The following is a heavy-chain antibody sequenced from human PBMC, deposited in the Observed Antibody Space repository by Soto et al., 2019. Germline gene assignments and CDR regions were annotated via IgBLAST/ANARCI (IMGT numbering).Heavy chain of an antibody. V-gene: IGHV5-51*01. D-gene: IGHD1-26*01. Sequence: GESLKISCTASGYSFITYWIGWVRQMPGKGREWLGVIYPGDSDSRYSPCFQGLVTISADKSVSTPYLQWRSLRASDTAMYYCARLVGATTSGFDYWGQGTLVTVSS. CDR2: IYPGDSDS. CDR1: GYSFITYW. J-gene: IGHJ4*02. CDR3: ARLVGATTSGFDY.